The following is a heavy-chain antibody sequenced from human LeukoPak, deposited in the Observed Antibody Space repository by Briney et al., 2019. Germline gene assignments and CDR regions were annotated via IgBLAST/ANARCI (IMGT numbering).Heavy chain of an antibody. Sequence: GASVKVSCKASGYTFTGYYIHWVRQAPGQGLEWMGWISAYNGNTNYAQKLQGRVTMTTDTSTSTAYMELRSLRSDDTAVYYCARVRTTMIVEIFDYWGQGTLVTVSS. CDR2: ISAYNGNT. CDR1: GYTFTGYY. J-gene: IGHJ4*02. CDR3: ARVRTTMIVEIFDY. V-gene: IGHV1-18*04. D-gene: IGHD3-22*01.